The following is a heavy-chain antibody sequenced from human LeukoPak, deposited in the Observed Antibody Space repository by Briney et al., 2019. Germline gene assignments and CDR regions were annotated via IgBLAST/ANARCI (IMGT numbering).Heavy chain of an antibody. Sequence: GSLRLSCAASGFPFSTYGMSWVRQPPGKGLEWIGEINHSGSTNYNPSLKSRVTISVDTSKNQFSLKLSSVTAADTAVYYCARVPPYSSGWRYFDYWGQGTLVTVSS. J-gene: IGHJ4*02. V-gene: IGHV4-34*01. CDR2: INHSGST. CDR3: ARVPPYSSGWRYFDY. D-gene: IGHD6-19*01. CDR1: GFPFSTYG.